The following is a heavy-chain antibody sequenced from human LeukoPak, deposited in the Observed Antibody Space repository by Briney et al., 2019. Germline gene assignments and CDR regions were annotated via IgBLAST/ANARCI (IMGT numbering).Heavy chain of an antibody. Sequence: SETLSLTCAAYGGSFSGYYWSWIRQPPGKGLEWIGEINHSGSTNYNPSLKSRVTISVDTSKNQFSLKLSSVTAADTAVYYCARGRSRTSFDYWGQGTLVTVSS. V-gene: IGHV4-34*01. CDR2: INHSGST. CDR1: GGSFSGYY. J-gene: IGHJ4*02. CDR3: ARGRSRTSFDY.